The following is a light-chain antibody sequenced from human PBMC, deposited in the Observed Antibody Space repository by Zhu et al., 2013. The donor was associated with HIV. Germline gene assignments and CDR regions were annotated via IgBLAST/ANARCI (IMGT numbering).Light chain of an antibody. Sequence: DIVMTQSPDSLAVSLGERATINCKSSQSILYRSNNKDYLAWYQQKPGQPPKLLIHWASTRESGVPDRFSGSGSETDFTLTISSLQAEDVAVYYCHQYSLAPLTFGGGTKVEIK. CDR3: HQYSLAPLT. CDR1: QSILYRSNNKDY. V-gene: IGKV4-1*01. CDR2: WAS. J-gene: IGKJ4*01.